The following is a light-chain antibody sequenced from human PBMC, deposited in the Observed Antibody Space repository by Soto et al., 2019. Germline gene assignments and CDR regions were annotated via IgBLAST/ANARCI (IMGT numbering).Light chain of an antibody. CDR2: GAS. CDR3: QQYNNWPLT. V-gene: IGKV3-15*01. CDR1: QSVSSN. J-gene: IGKJ4*01. Sequence: EIVMTQSPATLSVSPGERATLSCRASQSVSSNLAWYQQQPGQAPRLLIYGASTRATGFPARFSGSGSGTEFTLTISSLQSKDFAVYYCQQYNNWPLTFGGGTKVEIK.